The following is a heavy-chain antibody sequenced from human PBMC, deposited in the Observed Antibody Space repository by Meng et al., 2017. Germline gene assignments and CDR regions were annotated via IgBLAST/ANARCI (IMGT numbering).Heavy chain of an antibody. CDR2: INHCGST. J-gene: IGHJ4*02. D-gene: IGHD3-10*01. CDR3: ARGRTITMVRGVIDH. CDR1: GWSFIGYY. V-gene: IGHV4-34*01. Sequence: QVPLTSGVPGLLKTSWTLSLTCAVSGWSFIGYYWSWIRQPPAKGLEWIGEINHCGSTNYNPSLKSRVTISVDTSKNQFSLKLSSVTAADTAVYYCARGRTITMVRGVIDHWGQGTLVTVSS.